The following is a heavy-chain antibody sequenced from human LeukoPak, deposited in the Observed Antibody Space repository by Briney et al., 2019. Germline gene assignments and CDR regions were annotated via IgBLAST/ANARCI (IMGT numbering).Heavy chain of an antibody. J-gene: IGHJ3*02. D-gene: IGHD3-16*01. V-gene: IGHV4-39*07. CDR3: AKSNAYGLVDI. CDR1: GGSISSSSYY. Sequence: SSETLSLTCTVSGGSISSSSYYWGWVRQPPGKGLEWIGNIFYSGSTYYSPSLKSRVTISLDTSRNQFSLKLNSVTPADTAVYYCAKSNAYGLVDIWGQGTMVTVSS. CDR2: IFYSGST.